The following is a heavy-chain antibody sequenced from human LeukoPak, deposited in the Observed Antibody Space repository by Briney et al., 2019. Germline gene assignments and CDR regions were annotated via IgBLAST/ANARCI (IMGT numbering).Heavy chain of an antibody. CDR2: ISYDGSNK. D-gene: IGHD6-13*01. CDR1: GFTFSSYA. Sequence: PGGSLRLSCAASGFTFSSYAMHWVRQAPGKGLEWVAVISYDGSNKYYADSVKGRFTISRDNSKNTLYLQMNSLRAEDTAVYYCAREPSSWYYFDYWGQGTLVTVSS. J-gene: IGHJ4*02. CDR3: AREPSSWYYFDY. V-gene: IGHV3-30*01.